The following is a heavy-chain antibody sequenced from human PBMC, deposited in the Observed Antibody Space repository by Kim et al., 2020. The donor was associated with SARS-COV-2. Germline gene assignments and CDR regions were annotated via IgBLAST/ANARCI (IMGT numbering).Heavy chain of an antibody. D-gene: IGHD4-4*01. Sequence: YAMHWVRQAPGKGLEWVAVIAYDGSNKYYPDSVKGRFTISRDNSKNTVSLQMNSLRAEDTAVYYCARDYSGNYGHFDYWGQGTLVTVSS. J-gene: IGHJ4*02. CDR1: YA. CDR2: IAYDGSNK. CDR3: ARDYSGNYGHFDY. V-gene: IGHV3-33*05.